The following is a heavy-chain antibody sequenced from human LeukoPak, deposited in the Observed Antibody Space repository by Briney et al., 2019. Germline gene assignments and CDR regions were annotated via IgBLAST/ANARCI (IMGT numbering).Heavy chain of an antibody. J-gene: IGHJ4*02. CDR3: ARDRESRSWSSYYFDY. V-gene: IGHV3-30*04. Sequence: PGGSLRLSCAASGFTFSSYAMHWVRQAPGKGLEWVAVISYNGSNKYYADSVKGRFTISRDNTKNTLYLQMNSLRAEDTAVYYCARDRESRSWSSYYFDYWGQGTLVTVSS. CDR1: GFTFSSYA. D-gene: IGHD3-10*01. CDR2: ISYNGSNK.